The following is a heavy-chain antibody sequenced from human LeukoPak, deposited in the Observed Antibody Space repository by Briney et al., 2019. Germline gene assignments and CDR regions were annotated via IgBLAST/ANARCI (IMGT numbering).Heavy chain of an antibody. CDR3: ARGPTGYSSGWYLAHFDY. D-gene: IGHD6-19*01. CDR2: IYYSGST. V-gene: IGHV4-34*01. J-gene: IGHJ4*02. CDR1: GGSFSGYY. Sequence: SETLSLTCAVYGGSFSGYYWGWIRQPPGKGLEWIGSIYYSGSTYYNPSLKSRVTISVDTSKNQFSLKLSSVTAADTAVYYCARGPTGYSSGWYLAHFDYWGQGTLVTVSS.